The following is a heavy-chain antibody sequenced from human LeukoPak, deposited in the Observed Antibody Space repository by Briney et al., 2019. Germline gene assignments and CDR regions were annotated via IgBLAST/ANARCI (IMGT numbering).Heavy chain of an antibody. D-gene: IGHD2-2*01. CDR2: ISSSGTTI. CDR1: GFTFSNYG. Sequence: QTGGSLRLSCAVSGFTFSNYGMNWVRQSPEKGLEWISYISSSGTTISYADSVKGRFTISRGSTRNSLYLQMNSLRAEDTAVYYCARDLKAYSSSGGVDYWGQGTLVTVSS. CDR3: ARDLKAYSSSGGVDY. V-gene: IGHV3-48*01. J-gene: IGHJ4*02.